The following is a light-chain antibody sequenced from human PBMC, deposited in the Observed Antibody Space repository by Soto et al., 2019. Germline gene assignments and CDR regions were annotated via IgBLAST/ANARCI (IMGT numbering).Light chain of an antibody. J-gene: IGLJ3*02. V-gene: IGLV2-14*01. Sequence: QSALTQPASVSGSPGQSITFSCTGTSSDVGGYNYVSWYQQHPGKAPKVMIYDVSNRPSGVSNRFSGSKSGNTASLTISGVQAEDEADYYCSSYTTSGTWVFGGGTKLTV. CDR3: SSYTTSGTWV. CDR2: DVS. CDR1: SSDVGGYNY.